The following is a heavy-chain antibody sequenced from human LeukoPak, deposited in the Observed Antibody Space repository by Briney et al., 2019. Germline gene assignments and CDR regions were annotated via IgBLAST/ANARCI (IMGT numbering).Heavy chain of an antibody. CDR2: IWYDGSNN. D-gene: IGHD2-2*01. CDR1: GFTFSSYG. Sequence: GGSLRLSCAASGFTFSSYGMHWVRQAPGKGLEWVAVIWYDGSNNYYADSVKGRFTISRDNSKNTLYLQMNSLRAEDTAVYYCARGAEDIVVVPAAGGDYFDYWGQGTLVTVSS. CDR3: ARGAEDIVVVPAAGGDYFDY. V-gene: IGHV3-33*01. J-gene: IGHJ4*02.